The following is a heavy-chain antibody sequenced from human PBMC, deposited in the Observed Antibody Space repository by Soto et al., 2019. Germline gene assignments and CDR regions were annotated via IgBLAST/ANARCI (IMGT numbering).Heavy chain of an antibody. CDR2: IYYSGST. CDR1: GGSISSYY. D-gene: IGHD3-22*01. V-gene: IGHV4-59*01. J-gene: IGHJ4*02. CDR3: ARAGDSSGYYFFDY. Sequence: SETLSLTCTVSGGSISSYYWSWIRQNPGKGLEWIGYIYYSGSTNYNPSLKSRVTISVDTSKNQFSLKLSSVTAADTAVYYCARAGDSSGYYFFDYWGQGTLVTVSS.